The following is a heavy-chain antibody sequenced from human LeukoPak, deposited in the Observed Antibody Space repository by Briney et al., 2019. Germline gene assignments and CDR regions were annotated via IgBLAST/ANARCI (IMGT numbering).Heavy chain of an antibody. Sequence: PGGSLSLSCGVSGFNFDEYAMHWVRPPPRKGLDGVSGISWHSRSIGYADSVKGRFSISRDNANNSLFLQMNSLRDEDTAVYYCTRDVRLRHKYYYMDVWGKGTTVTVSS. D-gene: IGHD4-17*01. CDR3: TRDVRLRHKYYYMDV. CDR2: ISWHSRSI. V-gene: IGHV3-9*01. J-gene: IGHJ6*03. CDR1: GFNFDEYA.